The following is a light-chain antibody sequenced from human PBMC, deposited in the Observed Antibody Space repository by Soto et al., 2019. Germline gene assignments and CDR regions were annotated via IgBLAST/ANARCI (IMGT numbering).Light chain of an antibody. Sequence: EIVLTQSPATLSLSPGERATLSCRASQSVSSYLAWYQQKPGQAPRLLIYDASNRATGIPARFSGSGSGTDFTLTISSLEPEDFAIYYCQQRSNWPPVTFGGGTK. CDR3: QQRSNWPPVT. CDR1: QSVSSY. J-gene: IGKJ4*01. V-gene: IGKV3-11*01. CDR2: DAS.